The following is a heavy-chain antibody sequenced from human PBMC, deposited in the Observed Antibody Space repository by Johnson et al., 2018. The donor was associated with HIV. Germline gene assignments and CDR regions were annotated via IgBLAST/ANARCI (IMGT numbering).Heavy chain of an antibody. J-gene: IGHJ3*02. D-gene: IGHD4-17*01. CDR1: GFTFDNYG. Sequence: VQLVESGGGVVRPGGSLRLSCAASGFTFDNYGMSWVRQVPGKGLEWISGINWNGGSTGYADSVKGRFTISRDNAKNSLYLQMNSLRAEDTALYYCARARYGDLLNLDAFDIWGQGTMVTVSS. V-gene: IGHV3-20*04. CDR2: INWNGGST. CDR3: ARARYGDLLNLDAFDI.